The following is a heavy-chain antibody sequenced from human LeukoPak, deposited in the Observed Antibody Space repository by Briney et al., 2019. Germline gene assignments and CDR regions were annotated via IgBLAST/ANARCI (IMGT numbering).Heavy chain of an antibody. CDR3: ANDSGDYGTPGDY. D-gene: IGHD4-17*01. Sequence: PGRSLILSCAASGFTFSRYGMHWVRQAPGKRQEWVAVISYDGSNKYYADSVTGRFTISRGNSKNTLYLQMNSLRAEDTAVYYSANDSGDYGTPGDYWGQGTLVTVSS. CDR1: GFTFSRYG. J-gene: IGHJ4*02. CDR2: ISYDGSNK. V-gene: IGHV3-30*18.